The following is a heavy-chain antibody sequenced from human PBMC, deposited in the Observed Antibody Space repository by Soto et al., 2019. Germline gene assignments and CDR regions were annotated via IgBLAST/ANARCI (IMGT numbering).Heavy chain of an antibody. CDR1: GFIFSSYT. J-gene: IGHJ3*02. Sequence: GSLRLSCAASGFIFSSYTMHWVRQAPGKGLEWVGVITYDGSNQYYADSVKGRFTISRDNSRNMLFLQMHILRVEDTAVYFCAKGGYYSLFDIWGQGTIVTVSS. V-gene: IGHV3-30-3*01. D-gene: IGHD3-16*01. CDR2: ITYDGSNQ. CDR3: AKGGYYSLFDI.